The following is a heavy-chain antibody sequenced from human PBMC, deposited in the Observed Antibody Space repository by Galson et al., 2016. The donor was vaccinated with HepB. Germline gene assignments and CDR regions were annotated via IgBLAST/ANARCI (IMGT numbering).Heavy chain of an antibody. D-gene: IGHD3-9*01. CDR3: TRYYDILTGYYASDY. CDR2: IGGNGSPT. Sequence: SLRLSCAASGFTFYNYAMDWVRQAPGGGLEWVAAIGGNGSPTYYADSVRGRFSISRDISKNTLFLQMNSLRAEDTAVYYCTRYYDILTGYYASDYWGQGTLVTVSS. V-gene: IGHV3-23*01. J-gene: IGHJ4*02. CDR1: GFTFYNYA.